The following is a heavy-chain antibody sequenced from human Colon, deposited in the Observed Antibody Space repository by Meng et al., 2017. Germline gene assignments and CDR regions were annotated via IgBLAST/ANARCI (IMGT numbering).Heavy chain of an antibody. Sequence: QVHLQESGPGLVKPSGALSPPCAGSGASITTRNWWNWVRQAPGKGLEWIGDVFHTGGTSYNPSLESRLTISVDRSKNQFYLNLRSVTAADTATYYCARGGDWGFDYWGPGTLVTVSS. CDR2: VFHTGGT. J-gene: IGHJ4*02. V-gene: IGHV4-4*02. CDR3: ARGGDWGFDY. D-gene: IGHD3-16*01. CDR1: GASITTRNW.